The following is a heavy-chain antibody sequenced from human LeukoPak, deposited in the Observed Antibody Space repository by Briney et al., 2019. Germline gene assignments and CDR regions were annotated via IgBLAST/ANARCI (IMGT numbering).Heavy chain of an antibody. D-gene: IGHD5-18*01. CDR1: GGSISSYY. CDR3: ARTTEGGYTYGYFYYYYMDV. CDR2: IYYSGST. V-gene: IGHV4-59*01. J-gene: IGHJ6*03. Sequence: SETLSLTCTVSGGSISSYYWSWIRQHPGKGLEWIGYIYYSGSTNYNPSLKSRVTISVDTSKNQFSLKLTSVTAADTAVYYCARTTEGGYTYGYFYYYYMDVWGKGTTVTISS.